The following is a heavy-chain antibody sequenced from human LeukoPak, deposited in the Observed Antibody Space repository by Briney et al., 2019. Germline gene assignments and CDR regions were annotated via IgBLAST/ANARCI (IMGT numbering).Heavy chain of an antibody. J-gene: IGHJ6*03. D-gene: IGHD3-22*01. V-gene: IGHV4-34*01. CDR3: ARGRRFTYYYDSSDYSANYYMHV. CDR1: GGSFSGYY. Sequence: PSETLSLTCAVYGGSFSGYYWSWIRQPPGKGLEWIGEINHSGSTDYNPSLKSRVTISGDTSKNQFSLKLSSVTAADTAVYHCARGRRFTYYYDSSDYSANYYMHVWGKGTTVTVSS. CDR2: INHSGST.